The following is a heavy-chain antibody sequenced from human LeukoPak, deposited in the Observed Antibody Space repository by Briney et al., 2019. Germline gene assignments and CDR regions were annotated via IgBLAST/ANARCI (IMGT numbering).Heavy chain of an antibody. CDR1: GFTFSSHG. J-gene: IGHJ5*02. Sequence: GGSLRLSCAASGFTFSSHGMQWVRRAPGKGLEWVALIWYDGSRTNYVDSVMGRFTISRDSSKNTLYLQMDNLRVEDTAVYFCAKDLSYGSLWFDPWGQGTLVTVSS. V-gene: IGHV3-33*06. CDR3: AKDLSYGSLWFDP. D-gene: IGHD3-10*01. CDR2: IWYDGSRT.